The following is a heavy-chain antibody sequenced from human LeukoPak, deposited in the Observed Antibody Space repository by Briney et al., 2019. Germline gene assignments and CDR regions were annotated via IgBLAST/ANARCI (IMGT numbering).Heavy chain of an antibody. J-gene: IGHJ4*01. D-gene: IGHD1-14*01. Sequence: GGSLRLSCAVSGFTFSSYWMSWVRQAPGKGLEWVGNIKEDGSEKYYVDSVKGRFTISRDNAKNSLYLQMNSLRAEDTAVYYCARDSFETDNDYWGQGTLVTVSS. CDR1: GFTFSSYW. CDR3: ARDSFETDNDY. V-gene: IGHV3-7*01. CDR2: IKEDGSEK.